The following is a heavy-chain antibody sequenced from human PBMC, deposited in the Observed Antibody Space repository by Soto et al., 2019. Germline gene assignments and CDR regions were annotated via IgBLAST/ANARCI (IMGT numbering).Heavy chain of an antibody. D-gene: IGHD2-2*01. J-gene: IGHJ3*02. Sequence: PSETLSLPCTVSGGSISGYYWSWIRQPPGKGLEWIGYIYYSGSTNYNPSLKSRVTISVDTSKNQFSLKLSSVTAADTAVYYCARQLRYCSSTSCADAFDIWGQGTMVTVSS. CDR1: GGSISGYY. V-gene: IGHV4-59*08. CDR2: IYYSGST. CDR3: ARQLRYCSSTSCADAFDI.